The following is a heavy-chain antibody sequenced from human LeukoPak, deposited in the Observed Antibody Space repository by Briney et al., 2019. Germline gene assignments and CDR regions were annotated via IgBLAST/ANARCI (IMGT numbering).Heavy chain of an antibody. CDR2: ISYDGGNK. V-gene: IGHV3-30*18. CDR3: AKLLWTISGSYAAFDI. J-gene: IGHJ3*02. D-gene: IGHD3-16*01. Sequence: PGGSLRLSCAASGFTFSSYSMNWVRQAPGKGLEWVAVISYDGGNKYYADSVKGRFTISRDNSKNTLYLQMNSLRPEDTAVYYCAKLLWTISGSYAAFDIWGQGTMVTVAS. CDR1: GFTFSSYS.